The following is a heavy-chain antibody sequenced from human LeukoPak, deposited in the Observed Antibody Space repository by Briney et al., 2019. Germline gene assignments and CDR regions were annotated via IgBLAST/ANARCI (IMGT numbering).Heavy chain of an antibody. CDR2: IRYDGSNK. J-gene: IGHJ4*02. CDR1: GFTFSSYG. Sequence: GGSLRLSCAASGFTFSSYGMHWVRQAPGKGLEWVAFIRYDGSNKYYADSVKGRFTISRDNAKNSLYLQMNSLRAEDTAVYYCARETPPYGSITHWGQGTLVTVSS. D-gene: IGHD3-10*01. CDR3: ARETPPYGSITH. V-gene: IGHV3-30*02.